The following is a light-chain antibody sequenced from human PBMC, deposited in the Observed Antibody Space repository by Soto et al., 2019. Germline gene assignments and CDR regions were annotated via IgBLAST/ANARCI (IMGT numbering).Light chain of an antibody. CDR1: QSVGRD. V-gene: IGKV3-15*01. J-gene: IGKJ3*01. Sequence: EIVITQSPGTLSVSPGERATLSCRASQSVGRDLAWYQQKPGQAPRLLIYAASTRATGVPARFSGSGSGTEFTLTISSLQTEDFVVYYCQQYNDWPPTFGPGTKVDI. CDR2: AAS. CDR3: QQYNDWPPT.